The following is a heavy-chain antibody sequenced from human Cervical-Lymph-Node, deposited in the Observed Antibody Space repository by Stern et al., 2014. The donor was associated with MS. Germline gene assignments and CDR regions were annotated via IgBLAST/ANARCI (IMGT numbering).Heavy chain of an antibody. CDR1: GFTFSTYN. J-gene: IGHJ6*02. CDR2: ITMSSTYN. Sequence: VQLVESGGGLVKPGESLRLSCAASGFTFSTYNMNWVRQAPGKGLEGVSSITMSSTYNHSANSVNGRFPISRDNGKNSLYLQMNSLRAEDTAVYYCARYSHFAMDVWGQGTTVAVSS. CDR3: ARYSHFAMDV. D-gene: IGHD2-21*01. V-gene: IGHV3-21*01.